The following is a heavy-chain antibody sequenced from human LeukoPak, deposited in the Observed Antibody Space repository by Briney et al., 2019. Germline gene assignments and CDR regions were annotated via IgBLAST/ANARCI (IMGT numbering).Heavy chain of an antibody. CDR3: ASGPTYSGSQENY. CDR2: ISYDGSNK. V-gene: IGHV3-30*14. D-gene: IGHD1-26*01. CDR1: GFTFSSYA. J-gene: IGHJ4*02. Sequence: GGSLRLSCAASGFTFSSYAMHWVRQAPGKGLEWVAVISYDGSNKYYADSVKGRFTISRDSSKNTLYLQMNSLRVEDTAVYYCASGPTYSGSQENYWGQGTLVTVSS.